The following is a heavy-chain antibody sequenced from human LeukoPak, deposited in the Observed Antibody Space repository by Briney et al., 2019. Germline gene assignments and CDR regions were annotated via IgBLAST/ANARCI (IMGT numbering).Heavy chain of an antibody. CDR1: GFTFSSYT. CDR3: AKDGGLWVSAHWGDS. Sequence: PGGSLRLSCTASGFTFSSYTMSWVRQAPGKGLKWVSTITTGGPNTYYADSVEGRFTVSRDDSKNTLYLQMNSLRAEDTAVYYCAKDGGLWVSAHWGDSWGRGTLVTVSS. D-gene: IGHD7-27*01. J-gene: IGHJ4*02. CDR2: ITTGGPNT. V-gene: IGHV3-23*01.